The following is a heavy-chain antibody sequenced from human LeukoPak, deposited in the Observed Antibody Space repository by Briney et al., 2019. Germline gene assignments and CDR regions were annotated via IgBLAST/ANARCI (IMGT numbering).Heavy chain of an antibody. Sequence: GGSLRLSCAASGFTFSTYSMNWVRQAPGKGLEWVSSISSSSGYIYYADSVKGRFTISRDNAKNSLYLQMNSLRAEDTAVYYCAKPTWATWGDAFDIWGQGTMVTVSS. CDR2: ISSSSGYI. V-gene: IGHV3-21*04. J-gene: IGHJ3*02. CDR1: GFTFSTYS. D-gene: IGHD5-12*01. CDR3: AKPTWATWGDAFDI.